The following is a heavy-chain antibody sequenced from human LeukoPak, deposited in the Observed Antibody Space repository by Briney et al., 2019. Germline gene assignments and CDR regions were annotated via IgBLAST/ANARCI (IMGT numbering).Heavy chain of an antibody. Sequence: GGSLRLSCAASGFTFSSYSMNWVRQAPGKGLEWVSSISSSSSYIYYADSVKGRFTISRDNAKNSLYLQMNSLRAEDTAVYYCARVSWYYDSSGYINPHAFDIWGQGTMVTVSS. CDR1: GFTFSSYS. CDR2: ISSSSSYI. D-gene: IGHD3-22*01. J-gene: IGHJ3*02. CDR3: ARVSWYYDSSGYINPHAFDI. V-gene: IGHV3-21*01.